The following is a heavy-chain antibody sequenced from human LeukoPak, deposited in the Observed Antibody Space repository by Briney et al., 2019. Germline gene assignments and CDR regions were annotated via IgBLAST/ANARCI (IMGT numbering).Heavy chain of an antibody. CDR1: GGSITSYY. V-gene: IGHV4-4*07. CDR3: ARSSSGYGLEGYFDY. CDR2: IYSSGST. J-gene: IGHJ4*02. D-gene: IGHD3-3*01. Sequence: PSETLSLTCTVSGGSITSYYWSWIRQPAGKGLEWIGRIYSSGSTNYNPSLKSRVTMSVDTSKNQFSLKLSSVTAADTAVYYCARSSSGYGLEGYFDYWGQGTLVTVSS.